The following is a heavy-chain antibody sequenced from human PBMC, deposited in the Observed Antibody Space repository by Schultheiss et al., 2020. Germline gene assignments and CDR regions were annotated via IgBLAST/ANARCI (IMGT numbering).Heavy chain of an antibody. V-gene: IGHV5-51*01. D-gene: IGHD3-10*01. CDR2: IYPGDSDT. CDR1: GYSFTSYW. Sequence: GESLKISCKGSGYSFTSYWIGWVRQMPGKGLEWMGIIYPGDSDTRYSPSFQGQVTISADKSISTAYLQWSSLKASDTAMYYFARRMRPEDYYGSGSYFNDAFDIWGKGTMVTVSS. J-gene: IGHJ3*02. CDR3: ARRMRPEDYYGSGSYFNDAFDI.